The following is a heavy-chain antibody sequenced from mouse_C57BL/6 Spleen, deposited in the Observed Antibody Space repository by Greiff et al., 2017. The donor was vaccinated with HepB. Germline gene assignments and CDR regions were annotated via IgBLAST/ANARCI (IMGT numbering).Heavy chain of an antibody. CDR3: TRSSYWYFDV. D-gene: IGHD1-1*01. CDR2: IRLKSDNYAT. J-gene: IGHJ1*03. Sequence: DVKLVESGGGLVQPGGSMKLSCVASGFTFSNYWMNWVRQSPEKGLEWVAQIRLKSDNYATHYAESVKGRFTISRDDSKSSVYLQMNNLRAEDTGIYYCTRSSYWYFDVWGTGTTVTVSS. CDR1: GFTFSNYW. V-gene: IGHV6-3*01.